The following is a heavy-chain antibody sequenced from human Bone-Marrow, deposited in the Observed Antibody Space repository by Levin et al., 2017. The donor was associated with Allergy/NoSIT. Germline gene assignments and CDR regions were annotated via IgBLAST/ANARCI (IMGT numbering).Heavy chain of an antibody. J-gene: IGHJ3*01. CDR3: ATYYYYDSGTHAFDF. D-gene: IGHD3-10*01. CDR1: GLTFSSYG. Sequence: PGGSLRLSCEVSGLTFSSYGMSWVRQAPGKGLEWVSGISGTGGHAFYVDSVKGRFTFSRDNPKNMLYLQMNSLRAEDTAVYYCATYYYYDSGTHAFDFWGQGTMVTVSS. CDR2: ISGTGGHA. V-gene: IGHV3-23*01.